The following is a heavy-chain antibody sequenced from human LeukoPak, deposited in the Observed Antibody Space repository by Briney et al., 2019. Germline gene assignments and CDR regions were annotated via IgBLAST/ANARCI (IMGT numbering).Heavy chain of an antibody. D-gene: IGHD3-22*01. CDR1: GYTFTSYD. V-gene: IGHV1-8*01. J-gene: IGHJ4*02. CDR2: MNPNSGNT. CDR3: ARDKSYYYDSSGYYDY. Sequence: GASVKVSCKASGYTFTSYDINWVRQATGQGLEWMGWMNPNSGNTGYAQKFQGRVTMTTDTSTSTAYMELRSLRSDDTAVYYCARDKSYYYDSSGYYDYWGQGTLVTVSS.